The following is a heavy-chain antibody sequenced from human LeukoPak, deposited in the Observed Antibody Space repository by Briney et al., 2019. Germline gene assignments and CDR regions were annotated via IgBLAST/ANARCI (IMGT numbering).Heavy chain of an antibody. CDR3: ARDRYDILTGTYYFDY. J-gene: IGHJ4*02. Sequence: SETLPLTCTVSGGSISSYYWSWIRQPPGKGLEWIGYIYYSGSTNYNPSLKSRVTISVDTSKNQFSLKLSSVTAADTAVYYCARDRYDILTGTYYFDYWAREPWSPSPQ. D-gene: IGHD3-9*01. V-gene: IGHV4-59*01. CDR2: IYYSGST. CDR1: GGSISSYY.